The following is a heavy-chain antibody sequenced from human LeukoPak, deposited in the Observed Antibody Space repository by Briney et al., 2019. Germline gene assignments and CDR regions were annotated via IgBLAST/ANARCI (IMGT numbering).Heavy chain of an antibody. CDR3: ARRDGSGYYALDY. D-gene: IGHD3-22*01. CDR1: GFTFSNYA. V-gene: IGHV3-23*01. CDR2: LGGRGVLT. J-gene: IGHJ4*02. Sequence: PGGSLRLSCAASGFTFSNYAMSWVRQAPGKGLEWVSTLGGRGVLTYYADSVRGRFTVSRDNSKNTLYLQMNSLRAEDTAVYYCARRDGSGYYALDYWGQGTLVTVSS.